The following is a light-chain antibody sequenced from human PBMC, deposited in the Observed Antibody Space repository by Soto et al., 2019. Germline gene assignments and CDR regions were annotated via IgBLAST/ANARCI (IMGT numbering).Light chain of an antibody. CDR1: SSDVGEYKY. Sequence: QSALTQPPSASGSPGQSVTISCTGSSSDVGEYKYVSWYQQHPGKAPKLIIYEVSKRPSGIPGRFSGSKSGNTASLTVAGLQAADEADYYCSSYGGFNDVLFSGGTKVTVL. J-gene: IGLJ2*01. CDR3: SSYGGFNDVL. V-gene: IGLV2-8*01. CDR2: EVS.